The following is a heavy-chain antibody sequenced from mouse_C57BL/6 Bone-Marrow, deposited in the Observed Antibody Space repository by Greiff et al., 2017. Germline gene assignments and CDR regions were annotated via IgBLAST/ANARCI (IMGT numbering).Heavy chain of an antibody. CDR3: ARRYYGSTWFAY. CDR2: IYPGSGST. Sequence: QVQLQQPGAELVKPGASVKMSCKASGYTFTSYWITWVKQRPGQGLEWIGDIYPGSGSTNYNEKFKSKATLTVDTSSSTAYMQLRSLTSEDSAVYYCARRYYGSTWFAYWGQGTLVTVSA. D-gene: IGHD1-1*01. J-gene: IGHJ3*01. V-gene: IGHV1-55*01. CDR1: GYTFTSYW.